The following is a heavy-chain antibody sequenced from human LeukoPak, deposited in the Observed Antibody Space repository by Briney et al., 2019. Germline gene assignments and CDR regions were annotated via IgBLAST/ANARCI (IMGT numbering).Heavy chain of an antibody. D-gene: IGHD6-13*01. J-gene: IGHJ6*02. Sequence: PGGSLRLSCAASGFTFSSYSMNWVRQAPGKGLEWVSSISSSSNYVFYADSVKGRITIPRDNAKNSLYLQINSLRAEDTAVYYCARDPRGAAGTYGMDVWGQGTTVTVSS. V-gene: IGHV3-21*01. CDR1: GFTFSSYS. CDR2: ISSSSNYV. CDR3: ARDPRGAAGTYGMDV.